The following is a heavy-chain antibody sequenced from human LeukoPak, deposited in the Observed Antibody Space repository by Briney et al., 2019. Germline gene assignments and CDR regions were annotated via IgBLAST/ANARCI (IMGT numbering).Heavy chain of an antibody. J-gene: IGHJ4*02. CDR1: GFTLSSYA. Sequence: GGSLRLSCAASGFTLSSYAMSWVRQGPGRGLEWVSAISVSGNTYHADSVKGRFTISRDSSKNTLFLQMNRLRPEDAAVYYCAKAPVTTCRGAFCYPFDYWGLGTLVTVSS. CDR3: AKAPVTTCRGAFCYPFDY. V-gene: IGHV3-23*01. D-gene: IGHD2-15*01. CDR2: ISVSGNT.